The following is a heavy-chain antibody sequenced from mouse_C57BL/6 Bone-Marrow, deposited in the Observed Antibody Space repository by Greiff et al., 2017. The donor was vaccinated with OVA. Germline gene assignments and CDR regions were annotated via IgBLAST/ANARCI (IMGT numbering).Heavy chain of an antibody. V-gene: IGHV1-5*01. CDR2: IYPGNSDT. CDR3: TRWEDDETLAWFAY. Sequence: EVQLQQSGTVLARPGASVKMSCKTSGYTFTSYWMHWVKQRPGQGLEWIGAIYPGNSDTSYNQKFKGKAKLTAVTSASTAYMELSSLTNEDSAVYYCTRWEDDETLAWFAYWGQGTLVTVSA. D-gene: IGHD4-1*01. CDR1: GYTFTSYW. J-gene: IGHJ3*01.